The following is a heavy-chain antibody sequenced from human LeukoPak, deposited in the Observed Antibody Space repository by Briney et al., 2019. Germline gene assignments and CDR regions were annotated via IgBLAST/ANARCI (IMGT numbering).Heavy chain of an antibody. V-gene: IGHV3-21*01. CDR2: ISSSSSYI. CDR1: GFTFSSYA. CDR3: ARDSYYDILTGYRYYFDY. Sequence: GGSLRLSCAASGFTFSSYAMSWVRQAPGKGLEWVSSISSSSSYIYYADSVKGRFTISRDNAKNSLYLQMNSLRAEDTAVYYCARDSYYDILTGYRYYFDYWGQGTLVTVSS. J-gene: IGHJ4*02. D-gene: IGHD3-9*01.